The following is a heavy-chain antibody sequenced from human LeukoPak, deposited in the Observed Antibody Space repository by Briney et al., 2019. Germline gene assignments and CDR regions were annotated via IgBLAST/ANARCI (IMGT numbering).Heavy chain of an antibody. J-gene: IGHJ4*02. V-gene: IGHV5-51*01. Sequence: GESLKISCKGSGYSFTSYWIGWVRQMPGKGLEWMGIIYPGDSDTRYSPSFQGQVTISADKSISTAYLQWSSLKASDTAMYYCARPFGYCSSTSCYRGVGYFDYWGQGTLVTVSS. CDR3: ARPFGYCSSTSCYRGVGYFDY. D-gene: IGHD2-2*02. CDR2: IYPGDSDT. CDR1: GYSFTSYW.